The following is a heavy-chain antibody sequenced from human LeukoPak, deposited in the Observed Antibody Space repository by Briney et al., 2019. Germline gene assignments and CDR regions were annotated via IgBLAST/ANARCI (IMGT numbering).Heavy chain of an antibody. CDR1: GFTFDDYA. V-gene: IGHV3-9*01. Sequence: GRSLRLSCAASGFTFDDYAMHWVRQAPGKGLEWVSGISWNSGSTGYADSVKGRFTISRDNAKNSLYLQMNSLRAEDTALYYCAKSSGAYDSSGYYDYWGQGTLVTVSS. CDR3: AKSSGAYDSSGYYDY. CDR2: ISWNSGST. J-gene: IGHJ4*02. D-gene: IGHD3-22*01.